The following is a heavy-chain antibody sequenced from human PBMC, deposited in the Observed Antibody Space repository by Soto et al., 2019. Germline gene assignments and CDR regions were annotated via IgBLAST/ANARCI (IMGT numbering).Heavy chain of an antibody. CDR2: IIPIFGTA. D-gene: IGHD3-22*01. CDR3: ARPTRFYYDSSGQSAWFDP. Sequence: QVQLVQSGAEVKKPGSSVKVSCKASRGTFSSYAISWVRQAPGQGLEWMGGIIPIFGTANYAQKFQGRVTITADESTTTAYMELSSLRSEDTAVYYCARPTRFYYDSSGQSAWFDPWGQGTLVTVSS. J-gene: IGHJ5*02. CDR1: RGTFSSYA. V-gene: IGHV1-69*12.